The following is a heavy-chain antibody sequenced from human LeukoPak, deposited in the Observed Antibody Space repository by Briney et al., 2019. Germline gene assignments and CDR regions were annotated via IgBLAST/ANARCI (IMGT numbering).Heavy chain of an antibody. CDR3: ARDSHDSSGYPYNWFDP. D-gene: IGHD3-22*01. CDR2: IYTSGST. V-gene: IGHV4-61*02. CDR1: GGSIGSGGYY. Sequence: SETLSLTCTVSGGSIGSGGYYWSWIRQPAGKGLEWIGRIYTSGSTNYNPSLKSRVSISVDTSKNQFSLKLSSVTAADTAVYYCARDSHDSSGYPYNWFDPWGQGTLVTVSS. J-gene: IGHJ5*02.